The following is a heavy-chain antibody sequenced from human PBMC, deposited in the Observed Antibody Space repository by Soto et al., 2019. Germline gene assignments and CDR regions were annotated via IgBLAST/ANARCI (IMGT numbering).Heavy chain of an antibody. Sequence: GASVKVSCKASGGTFSSYAISWVRQAPGQGLEWMGGIIPIFGTANYAQKFQGRVTITADESTSTAYMELSSLRSEDTAVYYCARVRGTMVRGARGVFDYWGQGTLVTVSS. CDR1: GGTFSSYA. V-gene: IGHV1-69*13. J-gene: IGHJ4*02. CDR3: ARVRGTMVRGARGVFDY. CDR2: IIPIFGTA. D-gene: IGHD3-10*01.